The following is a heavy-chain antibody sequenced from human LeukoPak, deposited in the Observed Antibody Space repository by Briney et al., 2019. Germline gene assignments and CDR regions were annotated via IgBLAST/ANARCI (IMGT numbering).Heavy chain of an antibody. Sequence: GGSLRLSCVGSGFTFTNAWMSWVRQAPGKGLEWIGRIKSKTDGETTNYAEPVRCIFTISRDNSKSAVYLQMNSLKIEDTAVYYCTTDLGTYYHGSQRLIPIDYWGQGTLVTVSS. CDR3: TTDLGTYYHGSQRLIPIDY. CDR2: IKSKTDGETT. V-gene: IGHV3-15*01. D-gene: IGHD3-10*01. CDR1: GFTFTNAW. J-gene: IGHJ4*02.